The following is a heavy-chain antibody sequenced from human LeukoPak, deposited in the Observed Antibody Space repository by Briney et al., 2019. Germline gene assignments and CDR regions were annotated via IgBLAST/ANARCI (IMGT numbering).Heavy chain of an antibody. V-gene: IGHV3-21*01. Sequence: PGGSLRLSCAASGFTFSSYSMNWLRQAPGKGLDCVSSISSSSSYIYYADSVKGRFTISRDNAKNSLYLQMNSLRAEDTAVYYCARESQGYCSSTSCYALGAFDIWGQGTMVTVSS. J-gene: IGHJ3*02. D-gene: IGHD2-2*01. CDR2: ISSSSSYI. CDR1: GFTFSSYS. CDR3: ARESQGYCSSTSCYALGAFDI.